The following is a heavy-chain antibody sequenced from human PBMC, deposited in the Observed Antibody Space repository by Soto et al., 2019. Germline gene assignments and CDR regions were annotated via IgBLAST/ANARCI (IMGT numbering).Heavy chain of an antibody. J-gene: IGHJ4*02. CDR1: GFTFSIYA. D-gene: IGHD1-26*01. Sequence: EVQLVESGGGLVQPGGSLRLSCAASGFTFSIYAMHWVRQAPWKGLEYVSAISSIGGSTYYANSVKGRFTISRDNSKNTLYSQMGSLRAEDMAVYYCARAEGWAYDYWGQGTLVTVSS. CDR3: ARAEGWAYDY. V-gene: IGHV3-64*01. CDR2: ISSIGGST.